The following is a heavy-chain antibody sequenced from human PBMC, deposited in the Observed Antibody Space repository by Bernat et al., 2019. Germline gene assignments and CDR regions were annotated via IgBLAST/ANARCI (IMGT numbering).Heavy chain of an antibody. CDR2: ISYDGSNK. CDR1: EFTFSSYG. V-gene: IGHV3-30*18. D-gene: IGHD6-6*01. J-gene: IGHJ4*01. Sequence: QVQLVEDERCVVQPGWSLGLSCAAAEFTFSSYGMHWVRQAPGKGLEWVAVISYDGSNKYYADSVKGRFTISRDNSKNTLYLQMNSLRAEDTAVYYCAKGDRPYSSSRHPLDY. CDR3: AKGDRPYSSSRHPLDY.